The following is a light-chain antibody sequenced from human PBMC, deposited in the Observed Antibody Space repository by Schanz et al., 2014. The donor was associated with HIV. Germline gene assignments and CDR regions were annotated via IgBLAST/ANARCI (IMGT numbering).Light chain of an antibody. Sequence: QSVLTQQPSVSGAPGQRVTISCTGSRSNIGAGYDVHWYQHLPGTAPKLLIYGNTNRPSGVPDRFSGSKSGTAASLAITGLQADDEADYFCQSFDSSLNGVVFGGGTKLTVL. J-gene: IGLJ3*02. CDR2: GNT. V-gene: IGLV1-40*01. CDR3: QSFDSSLNGVV. CDR1: RSNIGAGYD.